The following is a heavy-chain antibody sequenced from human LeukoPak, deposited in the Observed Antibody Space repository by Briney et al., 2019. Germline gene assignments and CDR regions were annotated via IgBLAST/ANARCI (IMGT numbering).Heavy chain of an antibody. J-gene: IGHJ4*02. CDR2: INGRGGST. Sequence: PGGSLRLSCAASGFTFSSYAMSWVRQAPGKGLEWVSSINGRGGSTYYADSVKGRFTISRDNSKNTLYLQMNSLRAGDTAVYYCAKPNSDDHRPSDYWGQETLVTVSS. CDR1: GFTFSSYA. D-gene: IGHD4-23*01. V-gene: IGHV3-23*01. CDR3: AKPNSDDHRPSDY.